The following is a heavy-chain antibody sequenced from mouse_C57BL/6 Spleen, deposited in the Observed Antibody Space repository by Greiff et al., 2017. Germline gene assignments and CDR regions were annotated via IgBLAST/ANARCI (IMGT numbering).Heavy chain of an antibody. CDR1: GYSFTGYY. Sequence: EVQLQQSGPELVKPGASVKISCKASGYSFTGYYMNWVKQSPEKSLEWIGEINPSTGGTTYNQKFKAKATLTVDKSSSTAYMQRKSLAAEDSAVCYCARGAGTGAMDYWGQGTSVTVSS. J-gene: IGHJ4*01. V-gene: IGHV1-42*01. D-gene: IGHD4-1*01. CDR3: ARGAGTGAMDY. CDR2: INPSTGGT.